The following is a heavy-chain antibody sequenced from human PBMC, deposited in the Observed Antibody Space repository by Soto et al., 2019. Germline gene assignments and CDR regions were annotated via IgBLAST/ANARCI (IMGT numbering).Heavy chain of an antibody. J-gene: IGHJ3*01. CDR1: DFTFRTYT. CDR2: INVDGSYI. CDR3: ATGGDFLIGYV. Sequence: LRLSCVASDFTFRTYTMHWVRQAPGKGLQWVSSINVDGSYIYSADSLKGRFTVSRDNAKNSLYLQMNSLRVEDTAMYYCATGGDFLIGYVWGQGTMVTVSS. D-gene: IGHD2-21*02. V-gene: IGHV3-21*01.